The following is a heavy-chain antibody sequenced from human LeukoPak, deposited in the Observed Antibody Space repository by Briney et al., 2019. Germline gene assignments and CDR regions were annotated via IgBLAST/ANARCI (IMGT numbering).Heavy chain of an antibody. V-gene: IGHV3-23*01. J-gene: IGHJ4*02. CDR1: GFTFDDYA. CDR2: ISGSGGST. Sequence: GGSLRLSCAASGFTFDDYAMSWVRQAPGKELEWVSAISGSGGSTYYADSVKGRFTISRDNSKNTLYLQMNSLRAEDTAVYYCAKDRYDYSGSYWVQFDYWGQGTLVTVSS. CDR3: AKDRYDYSGSYWVQFDY. D-gene: IGHD1-26*01.